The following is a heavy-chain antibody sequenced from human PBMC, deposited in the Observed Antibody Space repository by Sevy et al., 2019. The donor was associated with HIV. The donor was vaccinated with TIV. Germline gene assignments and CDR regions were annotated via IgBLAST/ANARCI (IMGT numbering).Heavy chain of an antibody. D-gene: IGHD1-26*01. CDR3: ARDCNSATCLWGLDV. V-gene: IGHV3-7*03. Sequence: GGSLRLSCAASGFSFSNYWMTWVRQAPGKGLEWVANIKRDGSEKYYVASVKGRLTISRDNAKKSLYLQMNSLTVDDTAVYYCARDCNSATCLWGLDVWGQGTTVTVSS. CDR2: IKRDGSEK. J-gene: IGHJ6*02. CDR1: GFSFSNYW.